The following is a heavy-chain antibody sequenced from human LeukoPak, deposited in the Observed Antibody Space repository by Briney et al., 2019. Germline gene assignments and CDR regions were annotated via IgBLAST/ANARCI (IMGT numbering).Heavy chain of an antibody. V-gene: IGHV4-59*01. CDR2: IYYSGST. CDR3: ARLSWELVDY. D-gene: IGHD1-26*01. Sequence: SETLSLTCTVSGGSISSYYWSWIRQPPGKGLEWIGYIYYSGSTNYNPSLKSRVTISVDTSKNQFSLKLSSVTAADTAVYYCARLSWELVDYWGQGTLVTVSS. J-gene: IGHJ4*02. CDR1: GGSISSYY.